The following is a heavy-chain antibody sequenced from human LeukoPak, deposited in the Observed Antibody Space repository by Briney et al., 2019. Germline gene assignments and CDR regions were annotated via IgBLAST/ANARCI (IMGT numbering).Heavy chain of an antibody. CDR3: PRGEMLDY. Sequence: GGSLRLSFAASGFTFSSYSMNWVRQAPGKGLEWVSSISSSSSYIYYADSVKGRFTISRDNSKSTLYLQMNSLSAEDTAVYYCPRGEMLDYWGQGILVTVSS. V-gene: IGHV3-21*01. D-gene: IGHD5-24*01. CDR1: GFTFSSYS. J-gene: IGHJ4*02. CDR2: ISSSSSYI.